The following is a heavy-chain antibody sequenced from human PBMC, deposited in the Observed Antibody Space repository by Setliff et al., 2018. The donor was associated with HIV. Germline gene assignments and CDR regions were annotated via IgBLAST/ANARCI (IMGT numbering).Heavy chain of an antibody. D-gene: IGHD1-26*01. CDR3: ARARLQGIVTAVGPRDNCLDP. CDR1: GYSFINYG. J-gene: IGHJ5*02. CDR2: ISAYNGNT. Sequence: GASVKVSCKASGYSFINYGISWVRQAPGQGLEWMGWISAYNGNTGYAPRLLGRVTMTTDTSTSTAYMELRSLSSDDTAVYYCARARLQGIVTAVGPRDNCLDPWGQGTRVTVSS. V-gene: IGHV1-18*01.